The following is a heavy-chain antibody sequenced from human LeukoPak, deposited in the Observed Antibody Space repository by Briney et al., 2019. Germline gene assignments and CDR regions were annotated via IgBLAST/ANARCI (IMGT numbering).Heavy chain of an antibody. CDR1: GGSISSYY. CDR3: ARHRDVIEWLAPFDY. D-gene: IGHD6-19*01. CDR2: IYYSGST. V-gene: IGHV4-59*08. J-gene: IGHJ4*02. Sequence: SETLSLTCTVSGGSISSYYWSWIRQPPGKGLEWIGHIYYSGSTNYNPSLKSRVTISVDTSKNQFSLRLSSVTAADTAVYYCARHRDVIEWLAPFDYWGQGTLVTVSS.